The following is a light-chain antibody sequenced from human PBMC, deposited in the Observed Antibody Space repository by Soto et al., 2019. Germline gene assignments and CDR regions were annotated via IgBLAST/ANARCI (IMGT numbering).Light chain of an antibody. CDR1: TSDVGI. V-gene: IGLV1-47*01. CDR3: AAWDDSLSAHYV. J-gene: IGLJ1*01. Sequence: QSVLTQPASVSGSPGQSITFSCSGNTSDVGIVSWYQQLPGTAPKLLIYRNNQRPSGVPDRFSGSKSGTSASLAISGLRSEDEADYYCAAWDDSLSAHYVFGTGTKFTVL. CDR2: RNN.